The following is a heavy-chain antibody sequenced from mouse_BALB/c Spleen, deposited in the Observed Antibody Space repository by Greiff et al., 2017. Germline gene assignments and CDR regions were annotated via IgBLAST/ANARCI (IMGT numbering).Heavy chain of an antibody. Sequence: EVKLQESGPELVKPGASVKISCKASGYSFTGFFMNWVMQSHGKSLEWIGRINPYNGDTFYNQKFKGKATLTVDKSSSTAHMELRSLASEDSAVYYCARAGAYGMDYWGQGTSVTVSS. V-gene: IGHV1-20*02. CDR3: ARAGAYGMDY. J-gene: IGHJ4*01. CDR1: GYSFTGFF. CDR2: INPYNGDT.